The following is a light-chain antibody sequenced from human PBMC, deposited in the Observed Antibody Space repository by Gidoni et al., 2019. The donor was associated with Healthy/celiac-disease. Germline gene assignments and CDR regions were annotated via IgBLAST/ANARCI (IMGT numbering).Light chain of an antibody. V-gene: IGLV3-21*04. J-gene: IGLJ2*01. Sequence: SYVLTQPPSVSVAPRKTARITCGGNNIGSKRVHWYQQKPGQAPVLVIYYDSDRPSGIPERFSGSNSGNTATLTISRVEAGDEADYYCQVWDSSSDHVVFGGGTKLTVL. CDR1: NIGSKR. CDR2: YDS. CDR3: QVWDSSSDHVV.